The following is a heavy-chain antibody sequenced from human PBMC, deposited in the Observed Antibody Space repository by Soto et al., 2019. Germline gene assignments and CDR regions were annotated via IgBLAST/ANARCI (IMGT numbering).Heavy chain of an antibody. CDR2: IDPSDSYT. V-gene: IGHV5-10-1*01. D-gene: IGHD2-21*02. CDR3: ARHAVECGGDCYAHAFDI. J-gene: IGHJ3*02. CDR1: GYSFTSYW. Sequence: GESLKISCKGSGYSFTSYWISWVRQMPGKGLEWMGRIDPSDSYTNYSPSFQGHVTISADKSISTAYLQWSSLKASDTAMYYCARHAVECGGDCYAHAFDIWGQGTMVTVSS.